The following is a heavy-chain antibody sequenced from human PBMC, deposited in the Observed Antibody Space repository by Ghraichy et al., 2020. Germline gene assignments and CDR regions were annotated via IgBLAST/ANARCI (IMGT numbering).Heavy chain of an antibody. CDR1: GYTLTELS. J-gene: IGHJ4*02. Sequence: ASVKVSCKVSGYTLTELSMHWVRQAPGKGLEWMGGFDPEDGETIYAQKFQGRVTMTEDTSTDTAYMELSSLRSEDTAVYYCATGRTPPVASPRNRWELPSFDYWGQGTLVTVSS. D-gene: IGHD1-26*01. CDR2: FDPEDGET. V-gene: IGHV1-24*01. CDR3: ATGRTPPVASPRNRWELPSFDY.